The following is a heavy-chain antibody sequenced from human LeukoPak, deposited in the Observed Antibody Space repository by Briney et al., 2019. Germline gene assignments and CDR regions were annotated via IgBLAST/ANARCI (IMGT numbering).Heavy chain of an antibody. Sequence: SGGSLRLSCVASGVSFSHAWMNWVRQAPGKGVEWGGRIKRKNEGGIIDYAAPVKRRFTISRDDSKNTLYLQMNSLKTEDTAVYYCTTGLSGHWGQGTLVTVSS. D-gene: IGHD6-25*01. CDR3: TTGLSGH. CDR1: GVSFSHAW. CDR2: IKRKNEGGII. V-gene: IGHV3-15*01. J-gene: IGHJ4*02.